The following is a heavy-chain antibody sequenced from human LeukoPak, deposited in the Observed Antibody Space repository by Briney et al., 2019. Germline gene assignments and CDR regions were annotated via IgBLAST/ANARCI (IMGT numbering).Heavy chain of an antibody. CDR3: AREENSSGWYACAFDI. D-gene: IGHD6-19*01. CDR1: GYTFTSYY. J-gene: IGHJ3*02. V-gene: IGHV1-46*01. CDR2: INPSGGST. Sequence: ASVKVSCKASGYTFTSYYMHWVRQAPGQGLEWMGIINPSGGSTSYAQKFQGRVTMTRDTSTSTVYMELSSLRSDDTAVYYCAREENSSGWYACAFDIWGQGTMVTVSS.